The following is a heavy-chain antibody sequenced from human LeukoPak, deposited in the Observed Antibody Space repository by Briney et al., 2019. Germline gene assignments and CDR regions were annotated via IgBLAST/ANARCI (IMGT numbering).Heavy chain of an antibody. J-gene: IGHJ4*02. D-gene: IGHD3-9*01. CDR3: ASGLRYFDLYY. Sequence: SETLSLTCSVSGGSISSDSYYWGWIRQPPGEGLEWIGNVYYSGTTYNNPSLKSRVTISVDTSKNQFSLKLSSVTAADTAVYYCASGLRYFDLYYWGQGTLVTVSS. V-gene: IGHV4-39*01. CDR2: VYYSGTT. CDR1: GGSISSDSYY.